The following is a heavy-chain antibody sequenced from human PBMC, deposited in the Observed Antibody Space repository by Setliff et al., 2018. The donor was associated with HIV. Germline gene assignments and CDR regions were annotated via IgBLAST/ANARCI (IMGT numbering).Heavy chain of an antibody. J-gene: IGHJ4*02. V-gene: IGHV4-34*01. Sequence: ASETLSLTCAVYGGSFSGYYWGWVRQSPGKGLEWIGVIYYRGSAYYNLSLQSRVTLSVDTSKNSFSLHLTSVTAADTAVYFCARARGPPLPVLDFWGPGTLVTVSS. CDR1: GGSFSGYY. D-gene: IGHD3-10*01. CDR3: ARARGPPLPVLDF. CDR2: IYYRGSA.